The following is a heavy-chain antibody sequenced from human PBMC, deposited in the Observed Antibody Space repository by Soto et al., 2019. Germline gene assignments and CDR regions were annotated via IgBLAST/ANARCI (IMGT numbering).Heavy chain of an antibody. J-gene: IGHJ4*02. CDR2: ISYDGSNK. Sequence: QVQLVESGGGVVQPGRSLRLSCAASGFTFSSYAMHWVRQAPGKGLEWVAVISYDGSNKYYADSVKGRFTISRDNSKNTLYLQMNSLRAEDTAVYYCASGAVLRFLEWPRIDYWGQVTLVTVSS. D-gene: IGHD3-3*01. CDR1: GFTFSSYA. V-gene: IGHV3-30-3*01. CDR3: ASGAVLRFLEWPRIDY.